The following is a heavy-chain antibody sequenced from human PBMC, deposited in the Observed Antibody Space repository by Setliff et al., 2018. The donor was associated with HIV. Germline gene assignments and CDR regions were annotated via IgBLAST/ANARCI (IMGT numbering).Heavy chain of an antibody. V-gene: IGHV1-18*01. CDR2: ISDYNGDT. Sequence: GASVKVSCKTSGYTLTKYGISWVRQAPGQGLEWMGWISDYNGDTKLAQKFQGRLTVTADTSRSLAFMELRSLRSDDTAIYYCARDLVGHGSGSYYDIPFDHWGQGTLVTVSS. D-gene: IGHD3-10*01. J-gene: IGHJ4*02. CDR3: ARDLVGHGSGSYYDIPFDH. CDR1: GYTLTKYG.